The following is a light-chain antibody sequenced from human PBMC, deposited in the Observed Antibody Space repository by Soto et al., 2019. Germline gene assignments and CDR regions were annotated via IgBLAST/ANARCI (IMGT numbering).Light chain of an antibody. CDR2: EAL. J-gene: IGKJ4*02. V-gene: IGKV3-11*01. CDR3: QQRNNWTLT. CDR1: RSISTY. Sequence: ETVLTQSPATLSLSPGERATLSCRASRSISTYLAWYQQKPGQAPRLLIYEALNRATGIPARFSGSGSGTDFTLRISRLEHEDFEVYYCQQRNNWTLTFGGGTKVDI.